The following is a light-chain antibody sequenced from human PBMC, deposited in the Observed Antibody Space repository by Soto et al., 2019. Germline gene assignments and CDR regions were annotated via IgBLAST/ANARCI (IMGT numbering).Light chain of an antibody. CDR2: DVS. J-gene: IGLJ1*01. V-gene: IGLV2-23*02. Sequence: QSALTQPASVSGSPGQSITISCTGTSSDVGNYNLVSWYQQHPGKAPKLVIYDVSKRPSGVSNRFSGSKSGNTASLTISGLQADDEADYYCCSYAGDSYVFGSGTKLTVL. CDR3: CSYAGDSYV. CDR1: SSDVGNYNL.